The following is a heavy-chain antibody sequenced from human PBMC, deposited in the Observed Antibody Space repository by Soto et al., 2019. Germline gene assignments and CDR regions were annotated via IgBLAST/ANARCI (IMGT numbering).Heavy chain of an antibody. V-gene: IGHV4-39*01. Sequence: SETLSLTCSVSGAPISSNDYFWAWIRQPPGRGLEFIASMHASGGTYHASSLKSRATMSLDTSKDQFSLKLQSVTAADTGTYYCAAIVVGATRHSDVDNWGQGTLVTVSS. CDR2: MHASGGT. CDR3: AAIVVGATRHSDVDN. CDR1: GAPISSNDYF. J-gene: IGHJ4*02. D-gene: IGHD2-15*01.